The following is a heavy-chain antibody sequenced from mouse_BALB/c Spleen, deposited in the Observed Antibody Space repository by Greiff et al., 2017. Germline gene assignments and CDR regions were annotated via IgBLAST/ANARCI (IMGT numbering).Heavy chain of an antibody. CDR1: GYTFTSYT. CDR3: AMSITVQDGGYRYYYAMDY. J-gene: IGHJ4*01. V-gene: IGHV1-4*01. D-gene: IGHD2-14*01. Sequence: QVQLQQSGAELARPGASVKMSCKASGYTFTSYTMHWVKQRPGQGLEWIGYINPSSGYTNYNQKFKDKATLTADKSSSTAYMQLSSLTSEDSAVYYCAMSITVQDGGYRYYYAMDYWGQGTSVTVSS. CDR2: INPSSGYT.